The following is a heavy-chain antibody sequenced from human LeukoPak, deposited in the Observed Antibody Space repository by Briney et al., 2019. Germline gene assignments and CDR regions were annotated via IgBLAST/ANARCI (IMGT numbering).Heavy chain of an antibody. CDR1: GFTFSSYA. D-gene: IGHD6-13*01. Sequence: GGSLRLSCAASGFTFSSYAMSWVRQVPGKGLEWVSTISDGGSRIYNADSVKGRFTISRDNSKSTLFLQMNSLRPEDTALYYCAAGSTWYYFDYWGQGTLVTVSS. V-gene: IGHV3-23*01. CDR2: ISDGGSRI. J-gene: IGHJ4*02. CDR3: AAGSTWYYFDY.